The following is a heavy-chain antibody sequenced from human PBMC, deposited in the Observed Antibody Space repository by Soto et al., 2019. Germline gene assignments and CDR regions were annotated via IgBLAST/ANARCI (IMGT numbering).Heavy chain of an antibody. Sequence: AWATLSLTCSVSGYSVSSSDYYWAWIRQPPGKGLEWIGSMFYSGLTYYNPSLKSRVTLSVDTSKNHFSVRLNSVTAADTAVYYCAPLTVSLSGPYGIHVWGQGTTVTVSS. D-gene: IGHD2-15*01. CDR3: APLTVSLSGPYGIHV. J-gene: IGHJ6*02. V-gene: IGHV4-39*01. CDR1: GYSVSSSDYY. CDR2: MFYSGLT.